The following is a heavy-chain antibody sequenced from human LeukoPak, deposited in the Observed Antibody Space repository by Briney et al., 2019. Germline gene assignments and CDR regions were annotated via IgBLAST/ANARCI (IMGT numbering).Heavy chain of an antibody. Sequence: PGGSLRLSCAASGFTVSSNYMSWVRQAPGKGLEWVSSISSSSSYIYYADSLKGRFTISRDNSKNTLYLQMNSLRAEDTAVYYCAKEDLRYFDWLLSPGGMDVWGKGTTVTISP. CDR1: GFTVSSNY. J-gene: IGHJ6*04. CDR2: ISSSSSYI. CDR3: AKEDLRYFDWLLSPGGMDV. V-gene: IGHV3-21*04. D-gene: IGHD3-9*01.